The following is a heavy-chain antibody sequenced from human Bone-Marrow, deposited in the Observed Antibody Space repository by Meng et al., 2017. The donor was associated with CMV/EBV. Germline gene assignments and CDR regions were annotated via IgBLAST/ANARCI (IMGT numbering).Heavy chain of an antibody. D-gene: IGHD2-2*02. Sequence: SCAASGFTFSSYAMHWVRQAPGKGLEWVAVISYDGSNKYYADSVKGRFTISRDNSKNTLYLQMNSLRAEDTAVYYCARERDIVVVPAAIPLFNFYYGMDVWGQGHTVNVSS. CDR1: GFTFSSYA. CDR2: ISYDGSNK. J-gene: IGHJ6*02. V-gene: IGHV3-30-3*01. CDR3: ARERDIVVVPAAIPLFNFYYGMDV.